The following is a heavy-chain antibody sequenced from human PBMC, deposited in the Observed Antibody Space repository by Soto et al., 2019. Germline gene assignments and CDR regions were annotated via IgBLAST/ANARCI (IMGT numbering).Heavy chain of an antibody. Sequence: QVQLEESGPGLVKTSQTLSLTCTVSGGAITSGGYYWTWIRQHPEKGLEWIGYIYYSGTTHYNPSLTSRVSISVDPSKNQFSLRLSSVAASDTAVYYCARATFDILTGKNAFDIWGPGTLVTVSS. CDR2: IYYSGTT. J-gene: IGHJ3*02. CDR3: ARATFDILTGKNAFDI. D-gene: IGHD3-9*01. CDR1: GGAITSGGYY. V-gene: IGHV4-31*03.